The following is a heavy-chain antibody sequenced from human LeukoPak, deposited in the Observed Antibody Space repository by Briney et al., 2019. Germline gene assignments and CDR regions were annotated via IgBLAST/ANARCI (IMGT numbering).Heavy chain of an antibody. CDR1: GFTFSNNA. D-gene: IGHD1-26*01. Sequence: GGSLRLSCAASGFTFSNNAMSWVRQAPGKGLEWVSAVNGSGVVTHYATSVRGRFTISRDNSKNTLYLEMNSLRADDTAVYYCAKDRGIVGATGGFDYWGQGTLVTVSS. CDR3: AKDRGIVGATGGFDY. CDR2: VNGSGVVT. J-gene: IGHJ4*02. V-gene: IGHV3-23*01.